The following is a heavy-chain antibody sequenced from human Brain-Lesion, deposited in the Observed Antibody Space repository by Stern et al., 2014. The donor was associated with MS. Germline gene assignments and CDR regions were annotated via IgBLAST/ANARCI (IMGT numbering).Heavy chain of an antibody. CDR3: AGEEDIRYCSGGSCTGNWFDP. CDR1: GGSVSSTSYA. CDR2: IYYSGNT. J-gene: IGHJ5*02. D-gene: IGHD2-15*01. V-gene: IGHV4-39*01. Sequence: VQLVESGPGLVKPSETLSLTCTVAGGSVSSTSYAWAWIRQPPGKGLEWIGTIYYSGNTYYSPSLKSRPTISLDTSKNQFSLQLSSVTAADTAVYYCAGEEDIRYCSGGSCTGNWFDPWGQGTLVTVSS.